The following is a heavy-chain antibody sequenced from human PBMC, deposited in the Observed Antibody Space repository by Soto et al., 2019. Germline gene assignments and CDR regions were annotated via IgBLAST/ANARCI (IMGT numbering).Heavy chain of an antibody. D-gene: IGHD3-22*01. CDR1: GGSVSSGSYY. Sequence: QVQLQESGPGLVKPSETLSLNCTVSGGSVSSGSYYWSWIRQPPGQGLEWSGYIYYSGRTKYNPSLKSRVTISVDTSKNQFSLKLSSVNASDTAVYYCARVRSSGDSLGYWGQGTLVTVSS. V-gene: IGHV4-61*01. J-gene: IGHJ4*02. CDR3: ARVRSSGDSLGY. CDR2: IYYSGRT.